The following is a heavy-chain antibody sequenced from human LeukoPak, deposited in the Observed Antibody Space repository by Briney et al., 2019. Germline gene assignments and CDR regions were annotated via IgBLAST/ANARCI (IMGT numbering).Heavy chain of an antibody. CDR2: ISAYNGLT. CDR1: GYTFNNFG. D-gene: IGHD1-26*01. Sequence: ASVKVSCKASGYTFNNFGIHWVRQTPGQGLEWMGWISAYNGLTNYAENLQGRVTMTTDTSTGTAYLELRSLTSDDTALYYCARDRIARLGGSYRYNCFDPWGQGTLVTVSS. CDR3: ARDRIARLGGSYRYNCFDP. V-gene: IGHV1-18*01. J-gene: IGHJ5*02.